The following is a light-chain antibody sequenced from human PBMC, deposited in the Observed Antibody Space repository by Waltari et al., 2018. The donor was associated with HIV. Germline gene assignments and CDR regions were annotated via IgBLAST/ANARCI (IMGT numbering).Light chain of an antibody. CDR1: SPNIGAGYD. CDR2: GNS. CDR3: QSYDTSLSGSGV. V-gene: IGLV1-40*01. Sequence: QSVLTQPPSVSGAPGQRVTISCTGSSPNIGAGYDVHWYQQLPGTAPIVLISGNSNRPSGVPDGFSGAKSGTSASLAITGRQAEDEADYYCQSYDTSLSGSGVFGGGTKLTVL. J-gene: IGLJ2*01.